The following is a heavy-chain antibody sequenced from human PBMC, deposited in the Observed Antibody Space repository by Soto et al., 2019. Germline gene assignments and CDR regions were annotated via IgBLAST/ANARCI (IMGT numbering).Heavy chain of an antibody. CDR1: GGYLSSGGYY. D-gene: IGHD3-10*02. V-gene: IGHV4-31*03. CDR3: ARVPRLTGPSLFFFDY. J-gene: IGHJ4*02. Sequence: QVQLQESGPGLVKPSQTLSLTCTVSGGYLSSGGYYWSWSREHPGKGREWIGYIYYSVSTYYNQSLKSRVTISVYTSKNQFSLTLSSVTAADTAVYYCARVPRLTGPSLFFFDYWGQGTLVTVSS. CDR2: IYYSVST.